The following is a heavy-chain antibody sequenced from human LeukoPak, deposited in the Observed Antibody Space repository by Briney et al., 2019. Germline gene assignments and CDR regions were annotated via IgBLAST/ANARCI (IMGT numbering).Heavy chain of an antibody. CDR2: INHSGST. J-gene: IGHJ6*02. V-gene: IGHV4-34*01. Sequence: SETLSLTCAVYGGSFSGYYWSWIRPPPGKGLERIGEINHSGSTNYNPSLKSRVTISVDTSKNQFSLKLSSVTAADTAVYYCARVSLRYYYYYYGMDVWGQGTTVTVSS. CDR1: GGSFSGYY. D-gene: IGHD3-16*02. CDR3: ARVSLRYYYYYYGMDV.